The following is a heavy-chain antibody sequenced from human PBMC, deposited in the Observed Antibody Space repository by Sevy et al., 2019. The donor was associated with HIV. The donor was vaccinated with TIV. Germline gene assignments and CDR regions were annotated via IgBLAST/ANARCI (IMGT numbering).Heavy chain of an antibody. J-gene: IGHJ2*01. CDR2: ISSSSGNI. Sequence: GGSLRLSCAASGFSISGYTMNWVRQAPGKGLEWLSYISSSSGNIYYADSVKGRFTISRDNTKNSLYLQMNSLRVEDTVVYYCASTVGGHSESRCPTFFYWYFDLWGRGTLVTVSS. CDR3: ASTVGGHSESRCPTFFYWYFDL. V-gene: IGHV3-48*01. CDR1: GFSISGYT. D-gene: IGHD1-26*01.